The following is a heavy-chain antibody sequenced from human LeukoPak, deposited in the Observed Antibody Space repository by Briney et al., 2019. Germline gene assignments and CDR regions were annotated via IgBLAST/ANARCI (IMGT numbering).Heavy chain of an antibody. J-gene: IGHJ4*02. Sequence: GGSLRLSRAASGFTFSSYSMNWVRQAPGKGLEWVSSISSSSSYIYYADSVKGRFTISRDNAKNSLYLQMNSLRAEDTAVYYCARAIGQRWLQLTGDYWGQGTLVTVSS. CDR3: ARAIGQRWLQLTGDY. CDR2: ISSSSSYI. V-gene: IGHV3-21*01. CDR1: GFTFSSYS. D-gene: IGHD5-24*01.